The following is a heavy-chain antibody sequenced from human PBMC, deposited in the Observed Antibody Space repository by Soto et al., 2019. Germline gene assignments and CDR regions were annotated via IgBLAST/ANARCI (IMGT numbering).Heavy chain of an antibody. CDR1: GDSISDSYH. D-gene: IGHD4-17*01. Sequence: QVHLQESGPGLVKPSETLSLTCSVSGDSISDSYHWTWIRQPPGKGLEWIGYIYSSGSTDYNPSLKIRVTISVDTSKNQFSLKLNSVTAADTAVYYCARDADYGSLDYWGQGTLVTVSS. CDR3: ARDADYGSLDY. V-gene: IGHV4-59*01. CDR2: IYSSGST. J-gene: IGHJ4*02.